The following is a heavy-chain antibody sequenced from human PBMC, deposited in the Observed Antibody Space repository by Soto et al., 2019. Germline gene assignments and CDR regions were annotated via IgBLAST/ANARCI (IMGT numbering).Heavy chain of an antibody. CDR2: ISGSGGST. CDR1: GFTFSSYS. Sequence: PGGSLRLSCAASGFTFSSYSMNWVRQAPGKGLEWVSAISGSGGSTNYADSVKGRFTISRDNAKNTLYLQMNSLRAEDTAVYYCAKATYIAVPYNWFDPWGQGTLVTVSS. V-gene: IGHV3-23*01. CDR3: AKATYIAVPYNWFDP. D-gene: IGHD6-19*01. J-gene: IGHJ5*02.